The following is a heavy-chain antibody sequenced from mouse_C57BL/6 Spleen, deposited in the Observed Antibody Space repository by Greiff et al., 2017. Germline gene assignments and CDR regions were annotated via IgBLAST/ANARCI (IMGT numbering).Heavy chain of an antibody. D-gene: IGHD1-1*01. Sequence: QVQLQQSGAELVRPGASVTLSCEASGFTFTDYEMHWVQQTPVHSLEWIAAIDPETGCTAYNQNFKGQAILTADESASTAYMELRSLKSEDSAVYYCTRSIITPVVADDWGKGTTLTVSS. CDR1: GFTFTDYE. CDR3: TRSIITPVVADD. CDR2: IDPETGCT. V-gene: IGHV1-15*01. J-gene: IGHJ2*01.